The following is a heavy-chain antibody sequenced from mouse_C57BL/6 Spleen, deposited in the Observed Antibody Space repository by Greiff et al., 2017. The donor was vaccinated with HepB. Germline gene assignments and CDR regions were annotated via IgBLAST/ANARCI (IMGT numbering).Heavy chain of an antibody. CDR3: ARITGTYYFDY. V-gene: IGHV5-12*01. Sequence: EVHLVESGGGLVQPGGSLKLSCAASGFTFSDYYMYWVRQTPEKRLEWVAYISNGGGSTYYPDTVKGRFTISRDNAKNTLYLQMSRLKSEDTAMYYCARITGTYYFDYWGQGTTLTVSS. CDR2: ISNGGGST. J-gene: IGHJ2*01. CDR1: GFTFSDYY. D-gene: IGHD4-1*01.